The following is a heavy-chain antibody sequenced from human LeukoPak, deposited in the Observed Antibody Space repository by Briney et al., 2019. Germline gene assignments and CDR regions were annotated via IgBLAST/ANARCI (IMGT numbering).Heavy chain of an antibody. CDR1: GGSISSYY. CDR3: ARAPGRQQLIDY. V-gene: IGHV4-59*12. Sequence: SETLSLTCTVSGGSISSYYWSWIRQPPGKGLEWIGYIYYSGSTNYNPSLKSRVTISVDKSKNQFSLKLSSVTAADTAVYYCARAPGRQQLIDYWGQGTLVTVSS. CDR2: IYYSGST. J-gene: IGHJ4*02. D-gene: IGHD6-13*01.